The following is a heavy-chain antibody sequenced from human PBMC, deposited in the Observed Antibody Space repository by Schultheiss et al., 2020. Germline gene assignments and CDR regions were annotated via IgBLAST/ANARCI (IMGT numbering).Heavy chain of an antibody. CDR3: ARASVGYNYHY. J-gene: IGHJ4*02. D-gene: IGHD5-24*01. CDR1: GGSISSGGYY. Sequence: SETLSLTCTVSGGSISSGGYYWSWIRQPAGKGLEWIGRIYTSGSTNYNPSLKSRVTISVDTSKNQFSLKLSSVTAADTAVYYCARASVGYNYHYWGQGTLVTVPS. CDR2: IYTSGST. V-gene: IGHV4-61*02.